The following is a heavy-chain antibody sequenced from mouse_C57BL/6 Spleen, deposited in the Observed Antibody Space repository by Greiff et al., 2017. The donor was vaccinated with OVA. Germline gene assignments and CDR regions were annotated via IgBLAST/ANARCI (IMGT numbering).Heavy chain of an antibody. CDR1: GYTFTDYY. Sequence: VQLQQSGAELVKPGASVKISCKASGYTFTDYYINWVKQRPGQGLAWIGKIGPGSGSTYYNEKFKGKATLTADKSSSTAYMQLSSLTSEDSAVYFCARDYGSSYGYFDYWGQGTTLTVSS. CDR2: IGPGSGST. V-gene: IGHV1-77*01. CDR3: ARDYGSSYGYFDY. D-gene: IGHD1-1*01. J-gene: IGHJ2*01.